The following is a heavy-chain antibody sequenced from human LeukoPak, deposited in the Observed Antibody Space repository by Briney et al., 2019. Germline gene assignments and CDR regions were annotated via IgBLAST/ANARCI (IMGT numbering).Heavy chain of an antibody. Sequence: SETLSLTCTVSGGSISSYYWSWIRQPPGKGLEWIGYTHYSGTTNYNPSLKSRVTISIDTSKSQFSLSVTSVTAADTAIYYCGKTDIYFNPIDYWGPGSLVTVSS. CDR1: GGSISSYY. CDR2: THYSGTT. CDR3: GKTDIYFNPIDY. D-gene: IGHD3-9*01. J-gene: IGHJ4*02. V-gene: IGHV4-59*12.